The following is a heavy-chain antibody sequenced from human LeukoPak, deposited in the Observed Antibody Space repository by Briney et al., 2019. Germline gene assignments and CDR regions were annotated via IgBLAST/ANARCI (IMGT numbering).Heavy chain of an antibody. CDR1: GFTFSNAW. D-gene: IGHD6-13*01. CDR3: TTDAKQQLVGDAFDI. Sequence: GGSLRLSCAASGFTFSNAWMSWVRQAPGKGLEWVGRIKSKTDGGTTDYAAPVKGRFTISRDDSKNTLYLQMNSLKTEDTAVYYCTTDAKQQLVGDAFDIWGQGTMVTVSS. J-gene: IGHJ3*02. V-gene: IGHV3-15*01. CDR2: IKSKTDGGTT.